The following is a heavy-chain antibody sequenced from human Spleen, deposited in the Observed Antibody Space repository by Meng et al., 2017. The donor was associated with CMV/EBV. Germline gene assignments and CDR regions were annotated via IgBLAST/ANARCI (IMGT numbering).Heavy chain of an antibody. J-gene: IGHJ5*02. CDR1: GASFSGYY. CDR2: INHSGTT. Sequence: SETLSLTCAVFGASFSGYYWTWIRQPPGKGLEWIGEINHSGTTNYNPSLKSRVTISVDTSKNQFSLKLSSVTAADTAVYYCARAGSYYDSSTFYYVDWFDPWGQGTLVTVSS. CDR3: ARAGSYYDSSTFYYVDWFDP. V-gene: IGHV4-34*01. D-gene: IGHD3-22*01.